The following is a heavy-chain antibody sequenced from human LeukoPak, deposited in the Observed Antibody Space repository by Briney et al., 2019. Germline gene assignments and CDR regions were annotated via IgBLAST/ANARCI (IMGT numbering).Heavy chain of an antibody. V-gene: IGHV4-4*09. CDR2: IYTSGST. Sequence: KTSETLSLTCTVSGGSISSYYWSWIRQPPGKGLEWIGYIYTSGSTNYNPSLKSRVTISVDTSKNQFSLKLSSVTAADTAVYYCARLHYYDSSGPKALDIWGQGTMVTVSS. CDR3: ARLHYYDSSGPKALDI. J-gene: IGHJ3*02. D-gene: IGHD3-22*01. CDR1: GGSISSYY.